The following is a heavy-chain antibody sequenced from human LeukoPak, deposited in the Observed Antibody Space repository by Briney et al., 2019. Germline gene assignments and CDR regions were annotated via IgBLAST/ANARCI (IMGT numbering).Heavy chain of an antibody. J-gene: IGHJ3*02. CDR1: GFTFSGSA. Sequence: GGSLRLSCAASGFTFSGSAMHWVRQASGEGLGWVGRIRSKANSYATAYAASVKGRFTISRDDSTTTAYLQMNSLKTEDTAVYYCTRQEYYYDSSGYYYGPGDDAFDIWGQGTMVTVSS. CDR2: IRSKANSYAT. CDR3: TRQEYYYDSSGYYYGPGDDAFDI. D-gene: IGHD3-22*01. V-gene: IGHV3-73*01.